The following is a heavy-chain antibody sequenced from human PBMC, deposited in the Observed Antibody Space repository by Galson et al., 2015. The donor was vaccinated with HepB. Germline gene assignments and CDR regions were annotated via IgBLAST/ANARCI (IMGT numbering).Heavy chain of an antibody. CDR3: ARGVGVGSNWPAAVDY. Sequence: SETLSLTCTVSGGSISSYYWSWIRQPPGKGLEWIGYIYYSGSTNYNPSLKSRVTISVDTSKNQLSLKLRSVTAADTAMYYCARGVGVGSNWPAAVDYWGQGTLVTVSS. CDR1: GGSISSYY. D-gene: IGHD6-13*01. J-gene: IGHJ4*02. V-gene: IGHV4-59*01. CDR2: IYYSGST.